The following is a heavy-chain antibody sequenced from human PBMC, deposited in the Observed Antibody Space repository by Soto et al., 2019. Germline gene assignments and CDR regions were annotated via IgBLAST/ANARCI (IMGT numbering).Heavy chain of an antibody. D-gene: IGHD6-13*01. CDR2: IYYSGST. J-gene: IGHJ6*02. V-gene: IGHV4-59*01. CDR3: ARGGAAAGTVGMDV. CDR1: GGSISSYY. Sequence: SETLSLTCTVSGGSISSYYWSWIRQPPGKGLEWIGYIYYSGSTNYNPSLKSRVTISVDTSKNQFSLKLSSVTAADTAVYYCARGGAAAGTVGMDVWGQGTTVTVSS.